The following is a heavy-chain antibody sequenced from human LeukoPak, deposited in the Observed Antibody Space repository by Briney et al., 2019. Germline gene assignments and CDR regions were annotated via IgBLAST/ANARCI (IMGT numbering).Heavy chain of an antibody. CDR2: ISSSSSYL. D-gene: IGHD2-21*02. Sequence: GGSLRLSCAASGFTFSSYSMNWVRQAPGKGLEWVSSISSSSSYLYYADSVKGRFTISRDNAKNSLYLQMNSLRAEDTAVYYCAREGDSVAFDIWGQGTMVTVSS. CDR1: GFTFSSYS. CDR3: AREGDSVAFDI. J-gene: IGHJ3*02. V-gene: IGHV3-21*01.